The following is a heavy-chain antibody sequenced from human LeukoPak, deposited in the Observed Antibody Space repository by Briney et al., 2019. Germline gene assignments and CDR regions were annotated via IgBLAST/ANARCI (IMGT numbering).Heavy chain of an antibody. J-gene: IGHJ4*02. CDR1: GFTFSSYE. D-gene: IGHD3-16*01. CDR2: ISRGGSII. V-gene: IGHV3-48*03. Sequence: AGSLGLSCAASGFTFSSYETNWVRQAPGKGLEWVSYISRGGSIIYYADSVRGRFTISRDNAKNSLYLKMNSLRAEDTAVYYCARFARFGDLQGGGYFDYWGQGTLVTVSS. CDR3: ARFARFGDLQGGGYFDY.